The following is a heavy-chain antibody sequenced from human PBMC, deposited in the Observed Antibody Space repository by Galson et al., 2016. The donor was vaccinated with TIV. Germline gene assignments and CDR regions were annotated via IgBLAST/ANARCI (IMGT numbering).Heavy chain of an antibody. CDR3: ARDIPCGGTCYFFDD. Sequence: SVKVSCKASGGIFNNYAINWVRQAPGQGLEWMGGVLPTSATTNYAQKFQGRVTITTDESTSSVYMELSSLRSEDTAVYFCARDIPCGGTCYFFDDWGQGTLVTVSS. CDR2: VLPTSATT. D-gene: IGHD2-15*01. CDR1: GGIFNNYA. V-gene: IGHV1-69*05. J-gene: IGHJ4*02.